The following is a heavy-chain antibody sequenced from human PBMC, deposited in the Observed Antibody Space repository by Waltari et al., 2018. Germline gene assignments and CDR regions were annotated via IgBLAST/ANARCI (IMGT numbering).Heavy chain of an antibody. CDR2: ISWNSGSI. Sequence: EVQLVESGGGLVQPGRSLRLSCAASGFTFDDYAMHWARPAPGKGLEWVSGISWNSGSIGYADSVKGRFTISRDNAKNSLYLQMNSLRAEDTALYYCAKAPYYDILTGMNWFDPWGQGTLVTVSS. V-gene: IGHV3-9*01. CDR3: AKAPYYDILTGMNWFDP. CDR1: GFTFDDYA. D-gene: IGHD3-9*01. J-gene: IGHJ5*02.